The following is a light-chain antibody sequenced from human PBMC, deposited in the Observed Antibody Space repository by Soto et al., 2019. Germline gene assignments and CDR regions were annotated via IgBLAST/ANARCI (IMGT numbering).Light chain of an antibody. J-gene: IGLJ2*01. CDR2: EVS. CDR1: SSDIGNYNF. CDR3: SSYAGSKSL. Sequence: QSVLTQPPSASGSPGQSVTISCTGASSDIGNYNFVSWYQQHPGKAPKVMIYEVSKRPSGVPDRFSGSKSGNTASLTVSGLQAEDEDDYYCSSYAGSKSLFGGGTKLTVL. V-gene: IGLV2-8*01.